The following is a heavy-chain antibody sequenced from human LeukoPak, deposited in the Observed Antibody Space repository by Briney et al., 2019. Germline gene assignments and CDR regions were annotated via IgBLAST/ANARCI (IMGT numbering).Heavy chain of an antibody. CDR3: ARGGYDSSGYYGYYYYYMDV. J-gene: IGHJ6*03. V-gene: IGHV1-8*03. D-gene: IGHD3-22*01. CDR2: MNPNSGNT. Sequence: ASVKVSCKASGYTFTSYDINWVRQATGQGLEWMGWMNPNSGNTGYAQKFQGRVTITRNTSISTAYMELSSLRSEDTAVYYCARGGYDSSGYYGYYYYYMDVWGKGTTVTVSS. CDR1: GYTFTSYD.